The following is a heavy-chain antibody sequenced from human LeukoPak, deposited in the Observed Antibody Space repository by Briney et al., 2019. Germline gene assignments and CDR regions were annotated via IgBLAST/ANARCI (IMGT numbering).Heavy chain of an antibody. V-gene: IGHV4-59*01. Sequence: SETLSLTCTVSGGSISYYYWTWIRQSPGKGLEWIGQIYYTGSTYYNPSLKRRVTISVDTSRNQFSLNLTSVTAADTAVYYCARGGTYDDILSFDPWGQGTLVTVSS. J-gene: IGHJ5*02. CDR2: IYYTGST. D-gene: IGHD3-9*01. CDR1: GGSISYYY. CDR3: ARGGTYDDILSFDP.